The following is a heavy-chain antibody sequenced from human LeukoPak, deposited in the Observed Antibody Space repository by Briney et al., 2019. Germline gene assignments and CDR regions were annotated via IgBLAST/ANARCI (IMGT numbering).Heavy chain of an antibody. D-gene: IGHD6-6*01. CDR1: GFTFISYA. J-gene: IGHJ4*02. CDR3: ATRIEQQLVP. Sequence: AGGSLRLSCAASGFTFISYAMSWVRQAPGKGLEWVSAITSSGGGTYYADSVKGRFTISRDNSKSTLYLQMNSLGVDDTALYYCATRIEQQLVPGGQGTLVTVSS. V-gene: IGHV3-23*01. CDR2: ITSSGGGT.